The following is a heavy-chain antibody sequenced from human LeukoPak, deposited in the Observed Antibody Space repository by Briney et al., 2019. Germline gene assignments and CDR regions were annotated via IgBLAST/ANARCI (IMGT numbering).Heavy chain of an antibody. J-gene: IGHJ4*02. D-gene: IGHD3-10*01. CDR3: AKDWNCQGSGSYYDSWGY. V-gene: IGHV3-30*02. CDR1: RFTFSNYG. Sequence: GGSLRLSCAASRFTFSNYGMHWVRQAPGKGLEWVAYIPFDGSKEYYADSVKGRFTIFRDNSKNTLYLLMNSLRPDDTALYYCAKDWNCQGSGSYYDSWGYWGQGTLVTVSS. CDR2: IPFDGSKE.